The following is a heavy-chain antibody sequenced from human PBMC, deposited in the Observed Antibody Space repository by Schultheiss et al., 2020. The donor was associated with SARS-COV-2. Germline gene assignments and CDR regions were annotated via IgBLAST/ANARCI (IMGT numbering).Heavy chain of an antibody. CDR3: AREPRGQSKTLG. J-gene: IGHJ4*02. Sequence: GESLKISCKGSGYSFTSYWISWVRQMPVKGLEWMGRIDPSDSYTNYSPSFQGHVTISADKSISTAYLQWSSLKASDTAMYYCAREPRGQSKTLGWGQGTLVTVSS. D-gene: IGHD1-26*01. CDR1: GYSFTSYW. V-gene: IGHV5-10-1*01. CDR2: IDPSDSYT.